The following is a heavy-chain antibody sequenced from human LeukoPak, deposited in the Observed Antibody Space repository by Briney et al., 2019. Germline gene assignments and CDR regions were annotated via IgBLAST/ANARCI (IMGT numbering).Heavy chain of an antibody. D-gene: IGHD3-10*01. CDR3: ARVWFGELLRSDY. CDR1: GGSISSSSYY. CDR2: IYYSGST. J-gene: IGHJ4*02. V-gene: IGHV4-30-4*08. Sequence: SETLPLTCTVSGGSISSSSYYWGLIRQPPGKGLEWIGYIYYSGSTYYNPSLKSRVTISVDRTKNQFSLKLSSVTAADTAVYYCARVWFGELLRSDYWGQGTLVTVSS.